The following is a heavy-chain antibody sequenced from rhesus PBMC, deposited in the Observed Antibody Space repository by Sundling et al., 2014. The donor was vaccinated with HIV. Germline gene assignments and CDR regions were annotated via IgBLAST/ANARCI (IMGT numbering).Heavy chain of an antibody. J-gene: IGHJ4*01. V-gene: IGHV4-76*01. CDR2: IYGNSAHT. CDR3: AMPHPITLDTATVDS. Sequence: QVQLQESGPGLLKPSETLALTCAVSGGSIDGGYAWGWIRQAPGKGLEWIGNIYGNSAHTYYNPSLKNRVTISRDTSKNQFSLKLSSVTAADTAVYYCAMPHPITLDTATVDSWGQGVLVTVSS. D-gene: IGHD5-12*01. CDR1: GGSIDGGYA.